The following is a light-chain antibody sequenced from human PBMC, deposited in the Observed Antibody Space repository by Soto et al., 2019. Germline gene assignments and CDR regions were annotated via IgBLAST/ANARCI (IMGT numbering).Light chain of an antibody. J-gene: IGLJ2*01. V-gene: IGLV7-43*01. CDR3: LLYNGGQWGV. Sequence: QAVVTQEPSLTVSPGRTVTLTCASSTGAVTSGYYPNWFQQKPGQAPRALIYSKSNKYSWTPARFSGSSLGGKAALTLAGVHQEDEDEYYCLLYNGGQWGVFGGGTKLTVL. CDR1: TGAVTSGYY. CDR2: SKS.